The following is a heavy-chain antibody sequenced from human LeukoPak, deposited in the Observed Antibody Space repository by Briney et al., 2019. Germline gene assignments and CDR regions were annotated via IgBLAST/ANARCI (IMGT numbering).Heavy chain of an antibody. J-gene: IGHJ3*02. CDR3: ARDLGDYRDSGGYSCDAFEI. D-gene: IGHD3-22*01. V-gene: IGHV1-69*05. CDR2: IIPIFGTA. Sequence: SVKVSCKASGGTFSSYAISWVRQAPGQGLEWMGWIIPIFGTANYAQKFQGRVTITTDESTSTAYVELSSMRSEDTAVYYCARDLGDYRDSGGYSCDAFEIWGQGTMVTVSS. CDR1: GGTFSSYA.